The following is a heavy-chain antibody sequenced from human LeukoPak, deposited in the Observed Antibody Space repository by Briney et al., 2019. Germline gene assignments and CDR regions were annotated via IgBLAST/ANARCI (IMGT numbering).Heavy chain of an antibody. D-gene: IGHD3-22*01. CDR3: ARDGTWGRYYYDSTGYDYYFDY. V-gene: IGHV1-18*01. CDR2: ISPYSGNT. CDR1: GYTFTSYI. Sequence: ASVKVSSKPSGYTFTSYIISCVRHALGQGVEWMGWISPYSGNTNYAQKLQGRVTMTTHTSTSTAYMELRSLRHDDTAVYYCARDGTWGRYYYDSTGYDYYFDYWGQGTLVTVSS. J-gene: IGHJ4*02.